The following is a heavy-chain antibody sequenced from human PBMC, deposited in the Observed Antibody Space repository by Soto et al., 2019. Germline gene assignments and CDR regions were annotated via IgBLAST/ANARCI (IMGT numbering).Heavy chain of an antibody. Sequence: QITLKESGPTLVKPTQTLTLTCTFSGFSLSTSGVGVGWIRQPPGKALEWLALIYWNDDKRYSPSLKTRLTITKYTSINQVVLTMTNMDPVDTATYYCAHRRPDYYDSSGYYDYYFDYWGQGTLVTVSS. CDR3: AHRRPDYYDSSGYYDYYFDY. D-gene: IGHD3-22*01. V-gene: IGHV2-5*01. J-gene: IGHJ4*01. CDR2: IYWNDDK. CDR1: GFSLSTSGVG.